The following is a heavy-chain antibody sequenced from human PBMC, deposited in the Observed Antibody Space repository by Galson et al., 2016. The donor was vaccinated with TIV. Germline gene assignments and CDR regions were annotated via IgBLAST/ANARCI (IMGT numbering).Heavy chain of an antibody. V-gene: IGHV3-74*01. CDR2: INSDGTNT. CDR1: GFIFRRYS. CDR3: ARGPGYCTGGVCYSNWYFDL. J-gene: IGHJ2*01. D-gene: IGHD2-8*02. Sequence: SLRLSCAASGFIFRRYSMNWVRQAPGKGLVWVSHINSDGTNTNFADSVKGRFDISRDNAKNTLDLQMNGLTADDTAVYYCARGPGYCTGGVCYSNWYFDLWGRGTLVTVSS.